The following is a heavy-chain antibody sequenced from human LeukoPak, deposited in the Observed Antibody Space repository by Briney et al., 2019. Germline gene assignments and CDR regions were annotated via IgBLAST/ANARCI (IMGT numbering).Heavy chain of an antibody. Sequence: GGSLRLSCAASGFTFSSYAMHWVRQAPGKGLEWVAVISYDGSNKYCADSVKGRFTISRDNSKNTLYLQMNSLRAEDTAVYYCARDGALYSNYYYYYGMDVWGQGTTVTVSS. D-gene: IGHD4-11*01. V-gene: IGHV3-30-3*01. J-gene: IGHJ6*02. CDR2: ISYDGSNK. CDR3: ARDGALYSNYYYYYGMDV. CDR1: GFTFSSYA.